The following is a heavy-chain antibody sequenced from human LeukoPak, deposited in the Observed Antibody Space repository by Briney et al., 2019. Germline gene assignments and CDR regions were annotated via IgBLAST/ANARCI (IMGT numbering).Heavy chain of an antibody. V-gene: IGHV3-23*01. D-gene: IGHD3-16*01. J-gene: IGHJ4*02. Sequence: PAGGSLRLSCAASGFTFSSYAMSWVRQAPGKGLEWVSGISDRGDGTYYADSVKGRFTVSRDNSKNTLYLQMNSLRAEDTAVYYCAKGNYGYIFYFDYWGQGTLVTVSS. CDR3: AKGNYGYIFYFDY. CDR1: GFTFSSYA. CDR2: ISDRGDGT.